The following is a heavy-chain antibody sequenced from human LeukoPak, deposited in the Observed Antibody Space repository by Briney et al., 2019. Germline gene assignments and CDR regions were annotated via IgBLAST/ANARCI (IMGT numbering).Heavy chain of an antibody. V-gene: IGHV1-2*02. CDR1: GCSFSDFH. J-gene: IGHJ3*01. Sequence: GASVRVSCKASGCSFSDFHIHWVRQAPGQGLEWMGWINPKSGATSYAERFRGRVTMTRDTSLNTVYLELASLYSDDTAVFYCARDYSDGHNRRDAFDLWGQGTTLIVSS. CDR2: INPKSGAT. D-gene: IGHD5-18*01. CDR3: ARDYSDGHNRRDAFDL.